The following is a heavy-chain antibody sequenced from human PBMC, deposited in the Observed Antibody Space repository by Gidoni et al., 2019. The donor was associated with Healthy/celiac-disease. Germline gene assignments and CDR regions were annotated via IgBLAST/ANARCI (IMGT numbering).Heavy chain of an antibody. CDR1: GYTLTDLS. J-gene: IGHJ4*02. V-gene: IGHV1-24*01. CDR2: FDPEDGET. CDR3: ATLEYQLLYRGISNFDY. D-gene: IGHD2-2*02. Sequence: QVQLVPSGAEVKTPGASVKVSCKVSGYTLTDLSMHWVRQAPGKGLEWMGGFDPEDGETIYAQKFQGRVTMTEDTSTDTAYMELSSLRSEDTAVYYCATLEYQLLYRGISNFDYWGQGTLVTVSS.